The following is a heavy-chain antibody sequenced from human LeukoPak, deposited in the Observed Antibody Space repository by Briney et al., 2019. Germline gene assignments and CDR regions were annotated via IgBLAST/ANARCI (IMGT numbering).Heavy chain of an antibody. V-gene: IGHV3-30*18. CDR1: GFTFSSYG. Sequence: GGSLRLSCAASGFTFSSYGMHWVRQAPGKGLEWVAGISYDGSNKYYADSVKGRFTISRDNSKNTLYLQMNSLRAEDTAVYYCAKDGGDYGGNSVDYWGQGTLVTVSS. D-gene: IGHD4-23*01. J-gene: IGHJ4*02. CDR3: AKDGGDYGGNSVDY. CDR2: ISYDGSNK.